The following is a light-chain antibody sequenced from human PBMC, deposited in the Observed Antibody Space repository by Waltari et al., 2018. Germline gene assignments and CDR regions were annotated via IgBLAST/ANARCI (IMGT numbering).Light chain of an antibody. CDR2: WAS. J-gene: IGKJ5*01. CDR3: QQYYTTPSIT. V-gene: IGKV4-1*01. Sequence: DIVMTQSPDPLAVSLGERATLKRKSRQTVLYTSNNKNDLAWYQQKPGQPPKLLVYWASTRESGVPDRFSGSGSGTDFTLTISSLQAEDVAVYYCQQYYTTPSITFGQGTRLEIK. CDR1: QTVLYTSNNKND.